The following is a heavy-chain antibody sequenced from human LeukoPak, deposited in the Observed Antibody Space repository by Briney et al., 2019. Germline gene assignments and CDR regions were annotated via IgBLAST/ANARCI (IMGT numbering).Heavy chain of an antibody. J-gene: IGHJ6*02. Sequence: GGSLRLSCTASGFSFTSYALSWIRQAPGKGLEWVSGINGLGDGTYYADSVKGRFSISRDNSRNTMYFQMNSLGAEDTAVYYCAKDRPNGMDAWGQGTTVTVSS. CDR2: INGLGDGT. CDR3: AKDRPNGMDA. V-gene: IGHV3-23*01. CDR1: GFSFTSYA.